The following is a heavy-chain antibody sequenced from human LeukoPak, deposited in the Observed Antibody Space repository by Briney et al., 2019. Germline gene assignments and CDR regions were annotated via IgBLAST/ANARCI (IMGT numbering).Heavy chain of an antibody. D-gene: IGHD1-1*01. CDR3: ATWRTAKTGFDY. V-gene: IGHV4-39*01. J-gene: IGHJ4*02. CDR2: IYYSGSP. Sequence: PSETLSLTCTVSGGSISNNNYYWAWIRQPPGKGLEFIGSIYYSGSPYYNPSLKSRVTISVDTSKNQFSLRLSSVTAADTAVYYCATWRTAKTGFDYWGQGTLVTVSS. CDR1: GGSISNNNYY.